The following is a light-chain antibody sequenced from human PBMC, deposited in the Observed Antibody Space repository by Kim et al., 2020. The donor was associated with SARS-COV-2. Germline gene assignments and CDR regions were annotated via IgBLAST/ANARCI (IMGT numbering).Light chain of an antibody. CDR1: QSVSTN. CDR2: GVT. J-gene: IGKJ2*03. V-gene: IGKV3-15*01. Sequence: EIVLTQSPATLSVYPGESVTLSCRASQSVSTNLDWYHQKPGQSPRLFMYGVTTRAGGIPARFSGSGSGTDFNLTISGLQSEDFAVYYCHQYDDWPRSFGQGTKLEI. CDR3: HQYDDWPRS.